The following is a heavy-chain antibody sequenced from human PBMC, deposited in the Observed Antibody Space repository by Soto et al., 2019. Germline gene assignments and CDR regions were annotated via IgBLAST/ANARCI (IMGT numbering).Heavy chain of an antibody. CDR2: IWYDGSNK. J-gene: IGHJ6*02. D-gene: IGHD3-3*01. Sequence: GGSLRLSCAASGFTFSSYGMHWVRQAPGKGLEWVAVIWYDGSNKYYADSVKGRFTISRDNSKNTLYLQMNSLRAEDTAVYYCARGMEIYDFWSGYYDLYGMDVWGQGT. V-gene: IGHV3-33*01. CDR1: GFTFSSYG. CDR3: ARGMEIYDFWSGYYDLYGMDV.